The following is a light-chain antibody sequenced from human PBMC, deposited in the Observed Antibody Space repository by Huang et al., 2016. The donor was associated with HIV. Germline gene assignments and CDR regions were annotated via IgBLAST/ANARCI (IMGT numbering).Light chain of an antibody. CDR2: GAS. CDR3: QQYSKWPPNT. CDR1: QSVNSK. J-gene: IGKJ2*01. Sequence: EIVMTQSPATLSLSPGERATLSCRASQSVNSKLAWYQQKPGQAPRLLIYGASTRATGVPGRFRGSGSGTGFTLTISSLQSEDFAVYYCQQYSKWPPNTFGQGTKLESK. V-gene: IGKV3-15*01.